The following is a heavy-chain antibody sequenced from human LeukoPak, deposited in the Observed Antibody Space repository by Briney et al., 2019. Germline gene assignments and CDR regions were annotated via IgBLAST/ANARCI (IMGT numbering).Heavy chain of an antibody. V-gene: IGHV4-59*12. Sequence: PSETLSLTCTVSGGSISSYYWSWIRQSPGKGLEWTGYIYYSGRSIYNPSLKSRLTISVDRSKNQFSLKLNSVTAADTAVYYCARGSEGCSSSSCLVWFDPWGQGTLVTVSS. J-gene: IGHJ5*02. CDR1: GGSISSYY. CDR3: ARGSEGCSSSSCLVWFDP. CDR2: IYYSGRS. D-gene: IGHD2-2*01.